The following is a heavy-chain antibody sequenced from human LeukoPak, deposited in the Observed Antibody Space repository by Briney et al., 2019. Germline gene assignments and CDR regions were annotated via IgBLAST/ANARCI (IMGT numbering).Heavy chain of an antibody. CDR1: GFTFSSYA. V-gene: IGHV3-48*01. J-gene: IGHJ4*02. CDR3: ARDQIDY. Sequence: PGGSLRLSCAASGFTFSSYAMSWVRQAPGKGLEWVSYISESSSTISYAHPVKGRFTISRDNAKNSLYLQMNTLRAEDTAVYYCARDQIDYWGQGTLVTVSS. CDR2: ISESSSTI.